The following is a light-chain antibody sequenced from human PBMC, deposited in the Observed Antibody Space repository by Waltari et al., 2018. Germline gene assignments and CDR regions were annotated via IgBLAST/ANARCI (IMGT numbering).Light chain of an antibody. CDR1: SSNIGRDN. V-gene: IGLV1-44*01. J-gene: IGLJ1*01. CDR2: KNN. CDR3: VAWDNSLNGYV. Sequence: QSVLTQPPSASGTPGQRVTISCSGSSSNIGRDNVYWYQQLPGTAPKLLIYKNNPRPSGFPDRFTGSKSGTSASLAISGLQSEDEADYYCVAWDNSLNGYVFGTGTKVTVL.